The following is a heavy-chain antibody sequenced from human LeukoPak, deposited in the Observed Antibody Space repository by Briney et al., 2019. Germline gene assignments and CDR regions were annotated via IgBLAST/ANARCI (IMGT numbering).Heavy chain of an antibody. Sequence: ASVKVSCKASGYTFTSYDINWVRQATGQGLEWMGWMNPNSGNTGCAQKFQGRVTMTRNTSISTAYMELSSLRSEDTAVYYCARLYYDSSGYYSDYWGQGTLVTVSS. V-gene: IGHV1-8*01. J-gene: IGHJ4*02. CDR3: ARLYYDSSGYYSDY. CDR1: GYTFTSYD. CDR2: MNPNSGNT. D-gene: IGHD3-22*01.